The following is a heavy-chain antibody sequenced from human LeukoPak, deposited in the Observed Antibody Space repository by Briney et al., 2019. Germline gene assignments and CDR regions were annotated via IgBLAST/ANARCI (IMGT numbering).Heavy chain of an antibody. CDR3: ARGGDIVVVPAATRGGIIDY. CDR2: IYTSGST. D-gene: IGHD2-2*01. Sequence: PSETLSLTCTVSGGSISSYYWSWIRQPAGKGLEWIGRIYTSGSTNYNPSLKSRVTISVDTSKNQFSLKLSSVTAADTAVYYCARGGDIVVVPAATRGGIIDYWGQGTLVTVSS. J-gene: IGHJ4*02. CDR1: GGSISSYY. V-gene: IGHV4-4*07.